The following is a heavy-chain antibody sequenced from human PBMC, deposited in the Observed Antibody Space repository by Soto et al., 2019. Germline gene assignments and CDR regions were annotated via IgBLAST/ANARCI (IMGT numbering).Heavy chain of an antibody. D-gene: IGHD6-6*01. J-gene: IGHJ3*02. CDR3: ASMYSSSSGAFDI. V-gene: IGHV1-8*02. CDR2: MNPNSGNT. CDR1: GYTFTSYD. Sequence: ASVKVSCKASGYTFTSYDINWVRQATGQGLEWMGWMNPNSGNTGYAQKFQGRVTMTRNTTISTAYMELSSLRSEDTAVYCCASMYSSSSGAFDIWGQGTMVTVSS.